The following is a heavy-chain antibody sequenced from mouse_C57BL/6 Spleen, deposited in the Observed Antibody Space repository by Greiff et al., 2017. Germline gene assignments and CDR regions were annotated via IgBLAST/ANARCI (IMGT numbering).Heavy chain of an antibody. J-gene: IGHJ2*01. Sequence: QVQLQQSDAELVKPGASVKISCKVSGYTFTDHTIHWMKQRPEQGLEWIGYIYPRDGSTKYNEKFKGKATLTADKSSSTAYMQLNSLTSEDSAVYFCARDRDPYYYGSSYFDYWGQGTTLTVSS. V-gene: IGHV1-78*01. CDR3: ARDRDPYYYGSSYFDY. D-gene: IGHD1-1*01. CDR1: GYTFTDHT. CDR2: IYPRDGST.